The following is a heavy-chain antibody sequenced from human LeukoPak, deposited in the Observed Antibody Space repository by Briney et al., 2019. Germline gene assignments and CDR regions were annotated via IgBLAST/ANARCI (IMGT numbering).Heavy chain of an antibody. CDR3: ARADMVRDPYYFDY. CDR2: ISAYNGNT. D-gene: IGHD3-10*01. J-gene: IGHJ4*02. V-gene: IGHV1-18*01. Sequence: GASVKVSCKASGYTFTSFGLSWVRQAPGQGLEWMGWISAYNGNTNYAQKLQGRVTMTTDTSTSTAYMELRSLGSDDTAVYYCARADMVRDPYYFDYWGQGTLVTVSS. CDR1: GYTFTSFG.